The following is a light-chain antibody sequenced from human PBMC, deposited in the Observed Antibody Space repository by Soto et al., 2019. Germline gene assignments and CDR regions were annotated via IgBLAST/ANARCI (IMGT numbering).Light chain of an antibody. J-gene: IGLJ1*01. CDR1: SSDVGAYYS. CDR3: SSYPSGSSHHV. Sequence: ARKRAASVSRAAGEWITISCTGTSSDVGAYYSVSWYQHHPGKAPKLIIYGVTNRPSGVSNRFSGSKSGNTASLTISGLQAEDEADYHCSSYPSGSSHHVFGTGPKVTVL. CDR2: GVT. V-gene: IGLV2-14*01.